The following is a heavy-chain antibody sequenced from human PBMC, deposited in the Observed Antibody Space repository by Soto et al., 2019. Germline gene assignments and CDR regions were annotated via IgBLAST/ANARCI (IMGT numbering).Heavy chain of an antibody. Sequence: SVKVSCKASGYTFTGYYMHWVRQAPVQGFEWMGRISPKSGGTNYAQKFEGRVTMTWGTSLKTAYMELSSLISEDTAVYYCARPPGYISDWYYFDLWGQGTLVTVSS. D-gene: IGHD3-9*01. J-gene: IGHJ4*02. CDR2: ISPKSGGT. CDR3: ARPPGYISDWYYFDL. V-gene: IGHV1-2*02. CDR1: GYTFTGYY.